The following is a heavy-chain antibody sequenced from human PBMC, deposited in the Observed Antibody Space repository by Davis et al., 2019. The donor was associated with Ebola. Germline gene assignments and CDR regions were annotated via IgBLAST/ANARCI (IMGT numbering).Heavy chain of an antibody. J-gene: IGHJ4*02. Sequence: GESLKISCAASGFTVSSNYMSWVRQAPGKGLEWVSVIYSGGSTYYADSVKGRFTISRDNSKSTLYLQMNSLRAEDTATYFCAKSADLESWGQGTLVTVSS. CDR2: IYSGGST. CDR1: GFTVSSNY. V-gene: IGHV3-53*01. CDR3: AKSADLES.